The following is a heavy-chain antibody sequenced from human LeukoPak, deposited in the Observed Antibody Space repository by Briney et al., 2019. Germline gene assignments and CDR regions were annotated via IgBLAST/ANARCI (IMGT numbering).Heavy chain of an antibody. V-gene: IGHV1-58*02. CDR2: IVVGSGNT. CDR3: AADPYCSGGSCWYWFDP. Sequence: ASVKVSCKASGFTFTSSAMQWARQARGQRLEWIGWIVVGSGNTNYAQKFQERVTITRDMSTSTAYMELSSLRSEDTAVYYCAADPYCSGGSCWYWFDPWGQGTLVTVSS. CDR1: GFTFTSSA. J-gene: IGHJ5*02. D-gene: IGHD2-15*01.